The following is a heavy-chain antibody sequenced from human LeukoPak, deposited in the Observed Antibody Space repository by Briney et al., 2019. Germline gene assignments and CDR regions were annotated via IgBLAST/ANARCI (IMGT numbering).Heavy chain of an antibody. J-gene: IGHJ4*02. Sequence: PSETLSLTCTVSGASISSSTDYWGWIRQPPGKGLEWIGSIYYSGSTYYNPSLKSRVTISVDTSKNQFSLKLSSVTAADTAVYYCARTRYYYNSRSYGAPYYFDYWGQGTLVTVSS. D-gene: IGHD3-10*01. V-gene: IGHV4-39*01. CDR1: GASISSSTDY. CDR2: IYYSGST. CDR3: ARTRYYYNSRSYGAPYYFDY.